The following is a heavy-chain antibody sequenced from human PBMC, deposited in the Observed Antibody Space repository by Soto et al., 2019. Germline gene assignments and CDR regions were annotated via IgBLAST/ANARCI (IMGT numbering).Heavy chain of an antibody. V-gene: IGHV3-30-3*01. D-gene: IGHD6-13*01. CDR2: ISYDASNK. J-gene: IGHJ4*02. CDR3: ARGYSRSSAAFDY. CDR1: GFTFSSYA. Sequence: QVQLVESGGGVVQPGRSLRLSCAASGFTFSSYAMHWVRQAPGKGLEWVAIISYDASNKYYADSVKGRLTISRDNSKSTLYLQMNSLRPEDTAVYYCARGYSRSSAAFDYWGQGTLVTVSS.